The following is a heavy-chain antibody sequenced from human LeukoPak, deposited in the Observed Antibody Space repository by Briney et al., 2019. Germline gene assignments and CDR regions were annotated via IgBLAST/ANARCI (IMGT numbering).Heavy chain of an antibody. J-gene: IGHJ3*02. D-gene: IGHD4-17*01. V-gene: IGHV3-48*04. CDR3: ARDRTTGAFDI. CDR1: GFTFSSYS. CDR2: ISSGSTII. Sequence: GGSLRLSCAASGFTFSSYSMNWVRQAPGKGLEWVSYISSGSTIIYYADSVKGRFTISRDNAKNSLYLQMNSLRTEDTAVYYCARDRTTGAFDIWGQGTVVTVSS.